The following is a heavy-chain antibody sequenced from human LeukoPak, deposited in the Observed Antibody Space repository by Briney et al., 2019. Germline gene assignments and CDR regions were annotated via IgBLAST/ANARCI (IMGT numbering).Heavy chain of an antibody. CDR2: IYSGGST. CDR3: ASGIAVAGTNY. Sequence: VGSLRLSCAASGFTVSSNYMSWVRQAPGKGLERVSVIYSGGSTYYADSVKGRFTISRDNSKNTLYLQMNSLRSEATAVYYCASGIAVAGTNYWGQGTLVTVSS. D-gene: IGHD6-19*01. V-gene: IGHV3-53*01. J-gene: IGHJ4*02. CDR1: GFTVSSNY.